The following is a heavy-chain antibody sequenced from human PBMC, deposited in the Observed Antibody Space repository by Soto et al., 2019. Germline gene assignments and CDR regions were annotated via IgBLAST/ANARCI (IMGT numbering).Heavy chain of an antibody. CDR2: ISGSGGST. CDR1: GFTFSSYA. D-gene: IGHD2-15*01. Sequence: WGSLRLSCAASGFTFSSYAMSWVRQAPGKGLEWVSAISGSGGSTYYADSVKGRFTISRDNSKNTLYLQMNSLRAEDTAVYYCAKDATDGYYYYYYGMDVWGQGTTVTVSS. J-gene: IGHJ6*02. CDR3: AKDATDGYYYYYYGMDV. V-gene: IGHV3-23*01.